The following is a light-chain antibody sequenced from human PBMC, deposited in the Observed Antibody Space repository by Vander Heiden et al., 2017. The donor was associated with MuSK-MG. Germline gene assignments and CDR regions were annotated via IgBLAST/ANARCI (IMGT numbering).Light chain of an antibody. V-gene: IGKV1-9*01. Sequence: DIQLTQSPSFLSASVGDRVTITCRASQGISKYLAWYQQKPGTAPKLLISTASTLQSGVPLRFSGRGSGTEFTLTISSLQPEDLATYYCQRFDDYPLTFGPGTKVDIK. J-gene: IGKJ3*01. CDR3: QRFDDYPLT. CDR1: QGISKY. CDR2: TAS.